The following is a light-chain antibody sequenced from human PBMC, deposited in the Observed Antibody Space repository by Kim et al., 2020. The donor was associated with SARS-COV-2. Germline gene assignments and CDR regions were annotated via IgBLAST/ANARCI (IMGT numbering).Light chain of an antibody. V-gene: IGKV1-39*01. Sequence: DIQMTQSPSSLSASVGDRVTITCRASQSISSYLNWYQQKRGKAPKLLIYAASSLQSGVTSRFSGSGSGTGFTLTISSLQPEDFATYYCQQTYSTPTFGQGTKVDIK. CDR2: AAS. CDR3: QQTYSTPT. CDR1: QSISSY. J-gene: IGKJ1*01.